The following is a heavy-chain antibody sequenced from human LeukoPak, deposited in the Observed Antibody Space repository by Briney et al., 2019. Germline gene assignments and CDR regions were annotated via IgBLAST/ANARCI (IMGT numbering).Heavy chain of an antibody. J-gene: IGHJ5*02. V-gene: IGHV4-34*01. CDR3: ARSPAAPEGLFDP. CDR2: INHSGST. Sequence: SDPLSLTCAVYRGSFSRYYWRCLRQPRGKGLEWFGEINHSGSTNYNPFLKSRVTLPVDTSKNQFSLTLRSVSAADTAGYYCARSPAAPEGLFDPWGQGTLVTVSS. CDR1: RGSFSRYY.